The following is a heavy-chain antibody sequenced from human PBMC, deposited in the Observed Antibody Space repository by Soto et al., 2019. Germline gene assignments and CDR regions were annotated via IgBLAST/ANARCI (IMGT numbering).Heavy chain of an antibody. V-gene: IGHV3-23*01. CDR2: LSGGGANT. D-gene: IGHD5-12*01. J-gene: IGHJ4*02. CDR3: ARWDGYGDE. CDR1: GFTFNTYS. Sequence: EVQLLESGGGLVQPGGSLRLSCAVSGFTFNTYSMAWVRQAPGKGLAWISGLSGGGANTFYADSVRGRFTISVDHSRNTVYLQMNSLRVADTAVYYCARWDGYGDEWGQGTLVTVSS.